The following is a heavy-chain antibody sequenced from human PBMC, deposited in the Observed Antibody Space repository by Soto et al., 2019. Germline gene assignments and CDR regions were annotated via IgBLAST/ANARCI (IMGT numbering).Heavy chain of an antibody. J-gene: IGHJ3*01. D-gene: IGHD1-26*01. Sequence: QMQLVEFGGGVVQPGRSLRLSCAASGFTFSAYTMHWVRQAPGKGLEWVAVISYDGQRERYTDPVKGRFNVSRDNSKSTLSLQLNSRRAEDTAVYYCARDGYSGRSDGFDVWGQGTMVTVSS. V-gene: IGHV3-30*14. CDR1: GFTFSAYT. CDR3: ARDGYSGRSDGFDV. CDR2: ISYDGQRE.